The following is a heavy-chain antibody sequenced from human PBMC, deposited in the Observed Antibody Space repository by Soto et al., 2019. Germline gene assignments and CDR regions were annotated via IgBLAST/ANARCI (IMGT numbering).Heavy chain of an antibody. J-gene: IGHJ5*02. Sequence: PSETLSLTCTVSGGSISSYYWSWIRQPPGKGLEWIGYIYYSGSTNYNPSLKSRVTISVDTSKNQFSLKLSSVTAADTAVYYCAREQGYCSSTSCYVTSPWGQGTLVTVSS. D-gene: IGHD2-2*01. V-gene: IGHV4-59*12. CDR3: AREQGYCSSTSCYVTSP. CDR1: GGSISSYY. CDR2: IYYSGST.